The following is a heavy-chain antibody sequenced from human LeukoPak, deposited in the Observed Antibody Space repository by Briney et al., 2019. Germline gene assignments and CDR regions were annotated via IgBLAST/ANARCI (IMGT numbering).Heavy chain of an antibody. V-gene: IGHV3-64*01. CDR1: GFTFSSYA. CDR3: ARVYYDFWSGFGPGPYAFDI. Sequence: PGGSLRLSCAASGFTFSSYAMHWVRQAPGKGLEYVSAISSNGGSTYYANSVKGRFTISRDNSKNTLYLQMGSLRAEDTAVYYCARVYYDFWSGFGPGPYAFDIWGQGTMVTVSS. J-gene: IGHJ3*02. CDR2: ISSNGGST. D-gene: IGHD3-3*01.